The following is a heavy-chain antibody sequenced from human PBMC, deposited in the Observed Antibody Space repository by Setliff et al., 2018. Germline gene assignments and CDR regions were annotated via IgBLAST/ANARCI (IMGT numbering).Heavy chain of an antibody. J-gene: IGHJ4*02. Sequence: SETLSLTCAVYGGSFSGYYWSWIRQPPGKRLEWIGEIIPGGSTNYNPSLKSRVTISVDTSKNQFSLKLSSVTAADTAVYYCARRERLVYYFDYWGQGTLVTVSS. V-gene: IGHV4-34*12. CDR2: IIPGGST. D-gene: IGHD6-19*01. CDR3: ARRERLVYYFDY. CDR1: GGSFSGYY.